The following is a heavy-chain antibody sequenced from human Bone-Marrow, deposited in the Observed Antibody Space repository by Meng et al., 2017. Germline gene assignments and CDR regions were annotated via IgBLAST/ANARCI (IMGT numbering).Heavy chain of an antibody. CDR2: INYSGRII. Sequence: GGSLRLSCAASGFSFNSYEMNWVRQAPGKGLEWISYINYSGRIIYYADSVRGRFTISRDNAKNSPYLEMNSLRAEDTAVYYCARDATYSRDYDYDYGMDVWGQGTTVTVSS. V-gene: IGHV3-48*03. CDR1: GFSFNSYE. J-gene: IGHJ6*02. D-gene: IGHD4-11*01. CDR3: ARDATYSRDYDYDYGMDV.